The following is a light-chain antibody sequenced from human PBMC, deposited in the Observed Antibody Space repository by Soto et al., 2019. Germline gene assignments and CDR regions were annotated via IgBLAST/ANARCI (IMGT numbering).Light chain of an antibody. J-gene: IGKJ2*01. Sequence: EIVMTQSPTTLSVSPGGGATLSCRASQSLSSKLAWYQQKPGQSPRLLIYGASTRASGIPARFSGSGSGTEFTLTISSLESEDFAVYYCQQYNYWPLYTFGQGTKLEIK. CDR2: GAS. CDR1: QSLSSK. V-gene: IGKV3-15*01. CDR3: QQYNYWPLYT.